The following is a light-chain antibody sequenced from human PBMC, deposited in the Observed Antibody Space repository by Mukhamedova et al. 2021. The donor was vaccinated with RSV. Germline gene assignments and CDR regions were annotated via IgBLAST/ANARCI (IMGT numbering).Light chain of an antibody. CDR1: QSVTSNS. CDR2: GAS. Sequence: GDRATLSCRASQSVTSNSLAWYQQKPGQAPRLVIYGASTRATGIPGRFGGSGSGTDFTLTIDRLEPEDFAVYYCQQYGSTPRTFG. J-gene: IGKJ1*01. CDR3: QQYGSTPRT. V-gene: IGKV3-20*01.